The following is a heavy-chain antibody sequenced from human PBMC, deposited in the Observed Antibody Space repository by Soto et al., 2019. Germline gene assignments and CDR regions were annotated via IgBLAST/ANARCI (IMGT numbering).Heavy chain of an antibody. V-gene: IGHV1-69*01. CDR3: ARGGTVADV. D-gene: IGHD3-16*01. Sequence: QVQLVQSWAEVKKPGSSVKVSCKASGGTFSGYGISWVRQTPGQGLEWMGGIIPIFGTAKYAQKFQGSVTITADESTNTAYMELRGLRSEDTAVYFCARGGTVADVWGQGTPVTVSS. J-gene: IGHJ6*02. CDR1: GGTFSGYG. CDR2: IIPIFGTA.